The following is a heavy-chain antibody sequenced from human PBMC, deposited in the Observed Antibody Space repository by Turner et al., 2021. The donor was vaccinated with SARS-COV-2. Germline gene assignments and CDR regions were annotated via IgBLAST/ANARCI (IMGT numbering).Heavy chain of an antibody. Sequence: QVQLVQSGAEVKKPGASVKVSCKVSGYTLIELSMHWVRQAPGKGLEWMGGFDPEDAETIYAQKFQGRVTMTEDTSTDTAYMELSSLRSEDTAVYYCATGYAYCGSDCSIDYWGQGTLVTVSS. CDR1: GYTLIELS. D-gene: IGHD2-21*02. J-gene: IGHJ4*02. V-gene: IGHV1-24*01. CDR2: FDPEDAET. CDR3: ATGYAYCGSDCSIDY.